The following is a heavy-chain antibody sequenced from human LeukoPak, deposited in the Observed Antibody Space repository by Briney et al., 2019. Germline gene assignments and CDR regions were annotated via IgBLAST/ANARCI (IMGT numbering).Heavy chain of an antibody. V-gene: IGHV4-61*01. CDR1: GGCISSGNYY. D-gene: IGHD6-13*01. CDR2: IYYSGST. Sequence: PSQTLSLTCTVSGGCISSGNYYWSWIRQPPGKGVEGIGYIYYSGSTNYNPSLKSRVTISVDTSKNQFSLKLNSVTAADTAVYYCARGSSSWFGDPWGQGTLVTVFS. CDR3: ARGSSSWFGDP. J-gene: IGHJ5*02.